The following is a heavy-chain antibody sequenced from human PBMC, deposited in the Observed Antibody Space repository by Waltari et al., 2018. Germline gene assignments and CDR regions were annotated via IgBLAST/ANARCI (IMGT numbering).Heavy chain of an antibody. D-gene: IGHD1-26*01. V-gene: IGHV4-34*01. CDR2: INHSGGT. Sequence: QVQLQQWGAGLLKPSETLSLTCAVYGGSFINYYCSWIRQPPVKGLEWIGEINHSGGTNYNPSLKSRVTISVDTSKNQFSLNLSAVTAADTAVYYCARVHILGASYYYYYYMDVWDKGTTVTVSS. CDR1: GGSFINYY. J-gene: IGHJ6*03. CDR3: ARVHILGASYYYYYYMDV.